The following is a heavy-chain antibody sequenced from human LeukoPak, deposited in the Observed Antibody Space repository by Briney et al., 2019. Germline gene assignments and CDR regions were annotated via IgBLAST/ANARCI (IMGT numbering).Heavy chain of an antibody. V-gene: IGHV3-48*03. CDR3: AREGLYSSRRGPGFDY. Sequence: GGSLRLSCAASGFTFSSYAMSWVRQAPGKGLEWVSYISSSGSTIYYADSVKGRFTISRDNAKNSLYLQMNSLRAEDTAVYYCAREGLYSSRRGPGFDYWGQGTLVTVSS. D-gene: IGHD6-13*01. J-gene: IGHJ4*02. CDR1: GFTFSSYA. CDR2: ISSSGSTI.